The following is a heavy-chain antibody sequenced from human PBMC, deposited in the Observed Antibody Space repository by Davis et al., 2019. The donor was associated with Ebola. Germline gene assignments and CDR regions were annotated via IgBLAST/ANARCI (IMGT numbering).Heavy chain of an antibody. D-gene: IGHD1-14*01. CDR1: GYTFSSYA. CDR2: IIPILGIA. CDR3: ARAGMYNWFDP. V-gene: IGHV1-69*04. J-gene: IGHJ5*02. Sequence: AASVKVSCKASGYTFSSYAISWVRQAPGQGLEWMGRIIPILGIANYAQKFQGRVTITADKSTSTAYMELSSLRSEDTAVYYCARAGMYNWFDPWGQGTLVTVSS.